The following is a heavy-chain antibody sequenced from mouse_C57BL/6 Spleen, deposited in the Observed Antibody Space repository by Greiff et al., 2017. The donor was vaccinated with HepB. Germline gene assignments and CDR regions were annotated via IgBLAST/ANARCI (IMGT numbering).Heavy chain of an antibody. CDR3: ARWGSSLAY. Sequence: EVQLQQSGPELVKPGASVKISCKASGYSFTGYYMNWVKQSPEKSLEWIGEINPSTGGTTYNQKFKAKATLTVDKSSSTAYMQLKSLTSEDSAVYYCARWGSSLAYWGQGTLVTVSA. CDR2: INPSTGGT. V-gene: IGHV1-42*01. J-gene: IGHJ3*01. CDR1: GYSFTGYY. D-gene: IGHD6-1*01.